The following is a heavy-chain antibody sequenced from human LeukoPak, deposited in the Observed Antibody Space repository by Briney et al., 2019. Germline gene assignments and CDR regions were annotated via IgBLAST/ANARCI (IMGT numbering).Heavy chain of an antibody. V-gene: IGHV3-23*01. CDR2: ISGSGGRT. CDR1: GFTFSSYA. CDR3: VKVVGVGATTDYYYGMDV. D-gene: IGHD1-26*01. J-gene: IGHJ6*02. Sequence: PGGSLRLSCAASGFTFSSYAMNWVRQAPGKGLEWVSTISGSGGRTYYADSVKGRFTISRDNSKNTLYLQMSSLRAEDTAVYYCVKVVGVGATTDYYYGMDVWGQGTTVTVSS.